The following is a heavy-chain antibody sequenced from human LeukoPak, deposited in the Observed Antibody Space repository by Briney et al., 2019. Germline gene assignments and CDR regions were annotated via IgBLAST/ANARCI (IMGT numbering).Heavy chain of an antibody. J-gene: IGHJ4*02. CDR3: VKDLSGYWTFDY. D-gene: IGHD1-1*01. Sequence: PGGSLRLSCAASGFTFSSYSMNWGRQAPGKGLEWVAVISDDGNRKYYADSVQGRFTISRDNSKNTLYLQMNSLRAEDTAVYFCVKDLSGYWTFDYWGQGTLVTVSS. CDR2: ISDDGNRK. CDR1: GFTFSSYS. V-gene: IGHV3-30*18.